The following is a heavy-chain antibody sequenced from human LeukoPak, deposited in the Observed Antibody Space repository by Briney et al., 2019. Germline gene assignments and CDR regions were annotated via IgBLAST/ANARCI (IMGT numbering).Heavy chain of an antibody. Sequence: SETLSLTCTVSGGSISSYYWSWIRQPAGKGLEWIGHIYTSGSTNYNPSLKSRVTMSVDTSKNQFSLKLSSVTAADTAVYYCARQYCSSTSCYGGIWDYWGQGTLVTVSS. D-gene: IGHD2-2*01. V-gene: IGHV4-4*07. CDR1: GGSISSYY. J-gene: IGHJ4*02. CDR2: IYTSGST. CDR3: ARQYCSSTSCYGGIWDY.